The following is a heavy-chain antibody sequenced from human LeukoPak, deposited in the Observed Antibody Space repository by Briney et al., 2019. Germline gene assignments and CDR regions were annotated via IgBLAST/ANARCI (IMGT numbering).Heavy chain of an antibody. CDR2: ISGDGTAR. CDR1: GFTSSSYW. D-gene: IGHD3-3*01. J-gene: IGHJ4*02. CDR3: ARGVPYDSWSGPHYSDY. Sequence: GGSLRLSCAASGFTSSSYWMHWVRQVPGKGLVWVSRISGDGTARNYADSVKGRFTISRDDAKNTVDLQMNSLRGEDTAVYYCARGVPYDSWSGPHYSDYWGQGTLVTVSS. V-gene: IGHV3-74*01.